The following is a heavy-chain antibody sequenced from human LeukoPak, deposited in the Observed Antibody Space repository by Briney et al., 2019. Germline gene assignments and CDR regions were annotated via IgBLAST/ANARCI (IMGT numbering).Heavy chain of an antibody. D-gene: IGHD2-8*01. Sequence: GRSLRLSCAASGFTFNSYAMSWVRQAPGKGLEWVSAISGSGGSTYYADSVKGRFTISRDNSKNTLYLQMNSLRAEDTAVYYCASLGYCTNGVCWGQGPLVTVSS. V-gene: IGHV3-23*01. CDR2: ISGSGGST. CDR3: ASLGYCTNGVC. J-gene: IGHJ4*02. CDR1: GFTFNSYA.